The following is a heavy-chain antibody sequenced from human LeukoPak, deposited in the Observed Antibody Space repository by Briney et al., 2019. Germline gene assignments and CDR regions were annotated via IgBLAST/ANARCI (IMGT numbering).Heavy chain of an antibody. CDR1: GGSVSSGSYY. V-gene: IGHV4-61*01. CDR3: ARGVAVAGTFDY. J-gene: IGHJ4*02. D-gene: IGHD6-19*01. CDR2: IYYSGST. Sequence: PSETLSLTCTVSGGSVSSGSYYWSWIRQPPGKGLEWIGYIYYSGSTSYNPSLKSRVTISVDTSKNQFSLKVSSVTAADTAVYYCARGVAVAGTFDYWGQGTLVTVSS.